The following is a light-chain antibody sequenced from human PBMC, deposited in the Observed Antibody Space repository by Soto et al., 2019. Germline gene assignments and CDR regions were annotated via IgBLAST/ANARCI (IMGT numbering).Light chain of an antibody. CDR3: QQSDSTPYT. Sequence: DIHMTQSQSSLSASVGDRVTITCRASQTISTYLNWYQQKPGKAPRLLIYDASSLLSGVPSRFSGSGSGTDFTLTIASLQPEDFSTYYCQQSDSTPYTFGQGTKVDI. V-gene: IGKV1-39*01. CDR2: DAS. CDR1: QTISTY. J-gene: IGKJ2*01.